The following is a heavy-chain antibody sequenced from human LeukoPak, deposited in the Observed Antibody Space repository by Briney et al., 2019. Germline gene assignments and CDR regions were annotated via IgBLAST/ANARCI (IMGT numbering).Heavy chain of an antibody. D-gene: IGHD2-2*02. CDR1: GGTFSSYA. CDR2: IIPIFGTA. V-gene: IGHV1-69*05. CDR3: AKQLGYCSSTSCYTGFDAFDI. Sequence: GASVKVSCKASGGTFSSYAISWVQQAPGQGLEWMGGIIPIFGTANYAQKFQGRVTITTDESTSTAYMELSSLRSEDTAVYYCAKQLGYCSSTSCYTGFDAFDIWGQGTMVTVSS. J-gene: IGHJ3*02.